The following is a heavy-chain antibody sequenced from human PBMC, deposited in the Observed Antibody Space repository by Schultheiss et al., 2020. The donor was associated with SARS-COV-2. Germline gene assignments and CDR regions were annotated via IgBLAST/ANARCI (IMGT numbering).Heavy chain of an antibody. V-gene: IGHV1-69*13. CDR2: IIPIFGTA. D-gene: IGHD6-19*01. Sequence: PVKVSCKASGGTFSSYAISWVRQAPGQGLEWMGGIIPIFGTANYAQKFQGRVTITADESTSTAYMELSSLRSEDTAVYYCARVSTYSRRMGGWYYFDYWGQGTLVTVSS. CDR1: GGTFSSYA. CDR3: ARVSTYSRRMGGWYYFDY. J-gene: IGHJ4*02.